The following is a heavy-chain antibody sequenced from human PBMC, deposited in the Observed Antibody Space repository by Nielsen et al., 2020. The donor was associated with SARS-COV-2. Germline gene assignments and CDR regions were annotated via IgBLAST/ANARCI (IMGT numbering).Heavy chain of an antibody. CDR3: ARGLREGMDV. CDR1: GFTFSGYW. CDR2: INSDGSST. J-gene: IGHJ6*02. Sequence: GESLKISCAASGFTFSGYWMHWVRQAPGKGLVWVSRINSDGSSTSYADSVKGRFTISRDNAKNTLYLQMNSLRAEDTAVYYCARGLREGMDVWGQGTTVTVSS. V-gene: IGHV3-74*01. D-gene: IGHD5-12*01.